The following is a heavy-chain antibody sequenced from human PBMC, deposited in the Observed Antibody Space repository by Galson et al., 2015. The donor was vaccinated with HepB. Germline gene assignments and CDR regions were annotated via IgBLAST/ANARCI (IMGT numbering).Heavy chain of an antibody. Sequence: SLRLSCAASGFTFNNAWMSWVRQAPGKGLEWVGHIKSKNDGGTTDYAAPVQGRFTISRDDSTNTLYLQMNSLKTEDAAMYYCTTNLGSIWPSYWGQGTLVTVSS. D-gene: IGHD1-26*01. CDR2: IKSKNDGGTT. CDR1: GFTFNNAW. J-gene: IGHJ4*02. CDR3: TTNLGSIWPSY. V-gene: IGHV3-15*01.